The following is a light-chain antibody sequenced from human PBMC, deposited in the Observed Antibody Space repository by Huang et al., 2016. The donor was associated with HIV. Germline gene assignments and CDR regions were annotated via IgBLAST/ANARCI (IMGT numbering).Light chain of an antibody. CDR2: GAS. Sequence: EIVLTQSPDTLSLSPGVRATLSCRASQSVSNNHLAWYQQKPAQAPRLLIYGASSRATGIPDRCSGSGSGTDFTLTISRLEPEDFAMYFCQQYGSPPLSFGGGTKVETK. CDR1: QSVSNNH. V-gene: IGKV3-20*01. J-gene: IGKJ4*01. CDR3: QQYGSPPLS.